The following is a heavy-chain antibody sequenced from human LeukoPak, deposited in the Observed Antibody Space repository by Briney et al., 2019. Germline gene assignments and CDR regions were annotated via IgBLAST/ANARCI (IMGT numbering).Heavy chain of an antibody. CDR3: ARDLYGGPFDY. Sequence: GGSLRLSCAASGFTFSSYWMSWVRQAPGKGLEWVANIKQDGSEKYYVDSVKGRFTISRDNARNSLYLQMNSLRAEDTAVYYCARDLYGGPFDYWGQGTLVTVSS. CDR1: GFTFSSYW. CDR2: IKQDGSEK. V-gene: IGHV3-7*01. D-gene: IGHD4-23*01. J-gene: IGHJ4*02.